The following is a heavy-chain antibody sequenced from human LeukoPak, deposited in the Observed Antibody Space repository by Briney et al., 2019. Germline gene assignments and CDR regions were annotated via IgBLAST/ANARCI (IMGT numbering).Heavy chain of an antibody. CDR2: INPDSGGT. D-gene: IGHD2-2*01. J-gene: IGHJ6*02. CDR1: GYTFTTYG. CDR3: ARDHCTSINCYEYNYYGMDV. Sequence: ASVKVSCKASGYTFTTYGISWVRQAPGQGLEWMGWINPDSGGTNSAQKFQGRVTMTRDTSISTAYMELSSLRSDNTAVYYCARDHCTSINCYEYNYYGMDVWGQGATVTVSS. V-gene: IGHV1-2*02.